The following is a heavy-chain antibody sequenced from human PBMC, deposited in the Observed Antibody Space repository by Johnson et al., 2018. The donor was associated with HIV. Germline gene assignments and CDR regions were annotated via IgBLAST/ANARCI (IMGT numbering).Heavy chain of an antibody. CDR2: VSWDGGNT. V-gene: IGHV3-43D*03. Sequence: QLVESGGVVVQPGGSLRLSCAASGFTFDDYAMHWVRQAPGKGLEWVSLVSWDGGNTYYADSVKGRFTISRDNSQNSLFLQMNSLRPEDTALYYCAKDVVQCLEGDAFDIRGQGTMVTVAA. J-gene: IGHJ3*02. D-gene: IGHD2-15*01. CDR3: AKDVVQCLEGDAFDI. CDR1: GFTFDDYA.